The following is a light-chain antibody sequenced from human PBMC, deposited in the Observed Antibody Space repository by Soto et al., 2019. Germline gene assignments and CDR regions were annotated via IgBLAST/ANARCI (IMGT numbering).Light chain of an antibody. J-gene: IGKJ1*01. CDR3: GHFVSAPPRT. CDR2: AAS. CDR1: QGIRND. V-gene: IGKV1-27*01. Sequence: IQMTQSPSSLSASVGDRVTITCRASQGIRNDLGWYQQKPGKAPKLLIYAASNLQSGVPSRFSGSGSGTEFTLTISRLEPEDFAVYFCGHFVSAPPRTFGQGNKVDIK.